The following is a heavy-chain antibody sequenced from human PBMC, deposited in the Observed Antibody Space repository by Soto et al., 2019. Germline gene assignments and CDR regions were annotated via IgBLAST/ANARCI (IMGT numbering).Heavy chain of an antibody. CDR2: TYYRSKWFN. Sequence: SQTDSLTCDISGDKVSSNKVVWNWIKKSPSGGLEWLGRTYYRSKWFNEYALSVKSRITINADTSNNRVSLQLNSVTPEDSAVYYCARLIGTSWLDYWGQGTQVTVSS. D-gene: IGHD6-13*01. J-gene: IGHJ4*02. CDR1: GDKVSSNKVV. V-gene: IGHV6-1*01. CDR3: ARLIGTSWLDY.